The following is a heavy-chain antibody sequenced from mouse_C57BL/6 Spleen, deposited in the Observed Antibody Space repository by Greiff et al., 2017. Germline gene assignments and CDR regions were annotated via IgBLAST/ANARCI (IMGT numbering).Heavy chain of an antibody. Sequence: EVKLMESGGGLVKPGGSLKLSCAASGFTFSSYTMSWVRQTPEKRLEWVATISGGGGNTYYPDSVKGRFTISRDNAKNTLYLQMSSLRSEDTALYYCARLYYYGSSYFDYWGQGTTLTVSS. V-gene: IGHV5-9*01. CDR3: ARLYYYGSSYFDY. D-gene: IGHD1-1*01. CDR1: GFTFSSYT. CDR2: ISGGGGNT. J-gene: IGHJ2*01.